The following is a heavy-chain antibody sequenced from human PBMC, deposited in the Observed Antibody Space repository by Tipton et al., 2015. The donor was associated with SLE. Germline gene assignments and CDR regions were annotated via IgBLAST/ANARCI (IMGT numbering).Heavy chain of an antibody. J-gene: IGHJ4*02. Sequence: SLRLSCTASGFTFGDYAMSWVRQAPGKGLEWVGFIRSKAYGGTTEYAASVKGRFTISRDDSKSIAYLQMNSLKTEDTAVYYCTRASYGSSSGFDYWGQGTLVTVSS. CDR1: GFTFGDYA. CDR2: IRSKAYGGTT. D-gene: IGHD6-6*01. V-gene: IGHV3-49*04. CDR3: TRASYGSSSGFDY.